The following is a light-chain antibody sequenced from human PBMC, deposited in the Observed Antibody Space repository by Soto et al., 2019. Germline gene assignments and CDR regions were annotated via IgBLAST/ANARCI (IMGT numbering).Light chain of an antibody. CDR3: QSYDSSLSGSV. Sequence: QSVLTQPPSVSGAPGQRVTISCTGSSSNIGAGYDVHWYQQLPGTAPKLLIYGNNNRPSGVPDRFSGSKSGTSASLVITGHQAEDEADYYCQSYDSSLSGSVFGGGTKLTVL. V-gene: IGLV1-40*01. CDR2: GNN. CDR1: SSNIGAGYD. J-gene: IGLJ3*02.